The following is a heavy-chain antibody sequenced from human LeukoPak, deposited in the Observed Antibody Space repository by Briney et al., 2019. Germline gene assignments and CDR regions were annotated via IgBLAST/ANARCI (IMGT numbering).Heavy chain of an antibody. J-gene: IGHJ5*02. CDR2: ISAYNGNT. CDR3: ARDRSVVPENWFDP. D-gene: IGHD2-2*01. Sequence: ASVKVSCKASGYTFTSYGISWVRQAPGQGLEWMGWISAYNGNTNYAQKLQGRVTMTTDTSTSTAYMELRSLRSDDTAVYYCARDRSVVPENWFDPWGQGTLVTVSS. V-gene: IGHV1-18*01. CDR1: GYTFTSYG.